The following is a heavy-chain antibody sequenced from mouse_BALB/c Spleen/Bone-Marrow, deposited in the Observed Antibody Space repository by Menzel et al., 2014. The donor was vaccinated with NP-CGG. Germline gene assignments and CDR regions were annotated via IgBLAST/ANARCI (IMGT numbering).Heavy chain of an antibody. J-gene: IGHJ1*01. Sequence: EVKLMESGAELVKPGASVKLSCTASGFNIKDTYLRWVKQRPEQGLDWIGRIDPAIFTKYDPKFQGKATITADTSSSTAYLHLSSLTSEDTAVYYCASYRYGWYFDVWGAGTTVTVSS. V-gene: IGHV14-3*02. CDR2: IDPAIFT. CDR3: ASYRYGWYFDV. CDR1: GFNIKDTY. D-gene: IGHD2-14*01.